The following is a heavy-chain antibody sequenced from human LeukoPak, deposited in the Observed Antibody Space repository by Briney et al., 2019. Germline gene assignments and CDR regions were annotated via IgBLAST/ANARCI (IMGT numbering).Heavy chain of an antibody. J-gene: IGHJ6*02. CDR2: IIPIFGTA. CDR1: GGTFSSYA. V-gene: IGHV1-69*13. CDR3: ASGVVAKSGDYYGMDV. Sequence: SVKVSCKASGGTFSSYAISWVRQAPGQGLEWMGGIIPIFGTANYAQKFQGRVTITADESTSTAYMELSSLRSEDTPVYYCASGVVAKSGDYYGMDVWGQGTTVTVSS. D-gene: IGHD5-12*01.